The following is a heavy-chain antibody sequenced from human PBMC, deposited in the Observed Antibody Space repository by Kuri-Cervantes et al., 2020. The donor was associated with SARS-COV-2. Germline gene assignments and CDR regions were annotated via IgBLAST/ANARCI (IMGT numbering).Heavy chain of an antibody. J-gene: IGHJ4*02. D-gene: IGHD2-15*01. V-gene: IGHV1-3*01. Sequence: GESLKISCKASGYTFTSYAMHWVRQAPGQRLEWMGWINAGNGNTKYSQKFQGRVTITRDTSASTAYMELSSLRSEDTAVYYCARDSGGTLVGPGDYWGQGTLVTVSS. CDR1: GYTFTSYA. CDR3: ARDSGGTLVGPGDY. CDR2: INAGNGNT.